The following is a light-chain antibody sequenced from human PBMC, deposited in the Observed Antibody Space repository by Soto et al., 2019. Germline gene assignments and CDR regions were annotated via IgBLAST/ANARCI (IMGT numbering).Light chain of an antibody. V-gene: IGLV8-61*01. Sequence: QTVVTQEPSFSVSPGGTVTFTCGLTSGSVSGSYYPSWYQQAPGQAPRTLIYNTNTRSSGVPDRFSGSILGNKAALTITGDQADDEADYYCELYVSSAILVGGGTKVTVL. CDR2: NTN. CDR1: SGSVSGSYY. CDR3: ELYVSSAIL. J-gene: IGLJ2*01.